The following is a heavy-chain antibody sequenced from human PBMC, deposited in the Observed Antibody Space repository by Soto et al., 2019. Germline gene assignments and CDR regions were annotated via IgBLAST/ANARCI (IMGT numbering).Heavy chain of an antibody. V-gene: IGHV3-7*03. CDR2: TKEDGSEI. CDR1: GFTFSNYW. Sequence: EVQLVESGGGLVQPGGSLRLSCAASGFTFSNYWMSWVRQAPGRGLEWVANTKEDGSEINYVDSVKGRFTISRDNAKNSLYLQMNSLRAEDTAVYYCARDRGYSCFDYWGQGTLVTVSS. J-gene: IGHJ4*02. CDR3: ARDRGYSCFDY. D-gene: IGHD4-4*01.